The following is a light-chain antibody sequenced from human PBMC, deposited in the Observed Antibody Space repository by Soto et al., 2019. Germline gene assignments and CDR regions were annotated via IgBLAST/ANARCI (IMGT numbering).Light chain of an antibody. J-gene: IGKJ1*01. CDR1: QSITNY. CDR3: QKSSSTPT. Sequence: DIQMTQSPSSLSASVGDRVTITCRASQSITNYLNWYQHKPGKAPKLLIYTASTLQSGVPLRFSRSGSGTDFTLPISGRQPEDFATYYCQKSSSTPTFGQGTKVEI. CDR2: TAS. V-gene: IGKV1-39*01.